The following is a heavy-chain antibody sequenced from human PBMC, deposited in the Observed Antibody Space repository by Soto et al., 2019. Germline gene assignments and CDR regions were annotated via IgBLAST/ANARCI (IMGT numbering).Heavy chain of an antibody. CDR1: GYTFTTYD. CDR2: MNPNSGNT. Sequence: GASVKVSCKASGYTFTTYDINWVRQATGQGLEWMGWMNPNSGNTGYAQKFQGRLTMTTNTSISTAYMELSSLRSEDKAVYYCARGVRISGTTFYYYYMDVWGKGTTVTVSS. V-gene: IGHV1-8*01. CDR3: ARGVRISGTTFYYYYMDV. D-gene: IGHD1-7*01. J-gene: IGHJ6*03.